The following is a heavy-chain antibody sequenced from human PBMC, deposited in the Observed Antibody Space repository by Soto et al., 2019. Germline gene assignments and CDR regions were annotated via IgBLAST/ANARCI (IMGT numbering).Heavy chain of an antibody. CDR2: ISGTGGST. Sequence: AGGSLRLSCAASGFTFSSYAMSWVRQAPGKGLEWVSVISGTGGSTYYADSVKGRFTISRDNSKNTLYLQMNSLRAEDTAVYYCARRRPYSYGSKGDWFDPWGQGILVTVSS. V-gene: IGHV3-23*01. D-gene: IGHD5-18*01. CDR3: ARRRPYSYGSKGDWFDP. J-gene: IGHJ5*02. CDR1: GFTFSSYA.